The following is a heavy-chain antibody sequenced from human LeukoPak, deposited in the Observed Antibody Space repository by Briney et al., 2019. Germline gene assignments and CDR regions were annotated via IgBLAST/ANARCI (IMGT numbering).Heavy chain of an antibody. CDR2: IYYSGST. Sequence: SETLSLTCTVSGGSISSGGYYWSWIRQHPGKGLEWIGHIYYSGSTYYNPSLKSRVTISVDTSKNQFSLKLSSVTAADTAVYYCAREKRFGASNWFDPRAQGTLVTVS. D-gene: IGHD3-10*01. CDR3: AREKRFGASNWFDP. CDR1: GGSISSGGYY. V-gene: IGHV4-31*03. J-gene: IGHJ5*02.